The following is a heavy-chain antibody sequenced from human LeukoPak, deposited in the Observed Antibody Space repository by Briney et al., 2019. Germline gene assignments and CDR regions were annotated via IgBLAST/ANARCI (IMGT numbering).Heavy chain of an antibody. V-gene: IGHV1-2*06. Sequence: ASVKVSCKASGYTFTGYYMHWVRQAPGQGLEWMGRINPNSGGTNYAQKFQGRVTMTRDTSISTAYMELSRLRSDDTAVYYCARDFPPYYGMGVWGQGTTVTVSS. CDR1: GYTFTGYY. J-gene: IGHJ6*02. CDR2: INPNSGGT. CDR3: ARDFPPYYGMGV.